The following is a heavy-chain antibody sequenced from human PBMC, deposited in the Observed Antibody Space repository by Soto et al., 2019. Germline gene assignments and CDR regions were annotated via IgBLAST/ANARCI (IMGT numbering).Heavy chain of an antibody. CDR3: ARAYLGKLPRRADYYYAMDV. Sequence: GGSLRLSCAASGFSFSDDDFHWVRQVPGEGLEWVSALGAADDPYYLASVKGRFSVSRDNAQKSLYLQMNNLRVGDTAVYYCARAYLGKLPRRADYYYAMDVWGRGTTVTVSS. CDR2: LGAADDP. V-gene: IGHV3-13*05. D-gene: IGHD3-10*01. J-gene: IGHJ6*02. CDR1: GFSFSDDD.